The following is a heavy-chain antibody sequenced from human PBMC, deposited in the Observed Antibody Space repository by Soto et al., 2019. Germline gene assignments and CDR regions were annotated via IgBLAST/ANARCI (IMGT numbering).Heavy chain of an antibody. D-gene: IGHD2-2*01. Sequence: SETLSLTCTVSGGSIGSSGYYWGWIRQPQGKGLEWIGCIYSGGSTNYNPSLKSRVSVSVDTPKNHFSLNLTSVTAADTAVYYCARVGARYCSGTTCPMAYWGQGTLVTVSS. CDR3: ARVGARYCSGTTCPMAY. J-gene: IGHJ4*02. CDR2: IYSGGST. CDR1: GGSIGSSGYY. V-gene: IGHV4-39*07.